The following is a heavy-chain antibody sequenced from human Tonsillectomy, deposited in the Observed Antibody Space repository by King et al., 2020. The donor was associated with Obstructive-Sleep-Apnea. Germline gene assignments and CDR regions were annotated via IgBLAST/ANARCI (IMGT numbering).Heavy chain of an antibody. CDR3: ATYYYDGSGHNWFDP. CDR1: GDSFTSFW. V-gene: IGHV5-51*01. Sequence: VQLVESGAEVKKPGESLKISCKASGDSFTSFWIGWVRQMPGKGLECMGIINPADSDTTYSPSFQGQVTISADKSISTAYLQWSSLKASDTDIYYCATYYYDGSGHNWFDPWGQGTLVTVSS. D-gene: IGHD3-22*01. CDR2: INPADSDT. J-gene: IGHJ5*02.